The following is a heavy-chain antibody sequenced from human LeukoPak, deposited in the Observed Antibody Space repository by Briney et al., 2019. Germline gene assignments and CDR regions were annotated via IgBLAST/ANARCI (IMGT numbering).Heavy chain of an antibody. CDR1: GDSISSPTYY. CDR2: IYTSGST. Sequence: SETLSLTCAVSGDSISSPTYYWSWIRQPAGKGLEWIGRIYTSGSTNYNPSLKSRVTISVDTSKNQFSLKLSSVTAADTAVYYCARVAHIVGAGFDPWGQGTLVTVSS. CDR3: ARVAHIVGAGFDP. D-gene: IGHD1-26*01. J-gene: IGHJ5*02. V-gene: IGHV4-61*02.